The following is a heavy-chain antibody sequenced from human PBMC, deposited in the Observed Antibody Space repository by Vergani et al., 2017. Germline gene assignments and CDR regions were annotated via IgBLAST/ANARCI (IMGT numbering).Heavy chain of an antibody. CDR1: GFTFSNAW. D-gene: IGHD4/OR15-4a*01. CDR2: IKSKTDGGTT. Sequence: EVQLVESGGGLVKPGGSLRLSCAASGFTFSNAWMSWVRQAPGKGLEWVGRIKSKTDGGTTDYAAPVKGRFTISRDDSKNTLYLQMNSLKTEDTAVYYCAREPYLPHMGLGYYFDYWGQGTLVTVSS. J-gene: IGHJ4*02. CDR3: AREPYLPHMGLGYYFDY. V-gene: IGHV3-15*01.